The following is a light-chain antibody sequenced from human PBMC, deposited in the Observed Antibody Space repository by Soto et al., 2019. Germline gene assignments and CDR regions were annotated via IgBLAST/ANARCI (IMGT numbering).Light chain of an antibody. CDR3: QQYNSYEHT. CDR2: KAS. Sequence: DIQMTQSPSTLSASVGDRVTITCRASQSISSWLAWYQQKPGKAPKLLIYKASSLESGVPSRFSGSGSGTEFTLTISSLQPDDFATYYCQQYNSYEHTFGQGTKLEIK. J-gene: IGKJ2*01. V-gene: IGKV1-5*03. CDR1: QSISSW.